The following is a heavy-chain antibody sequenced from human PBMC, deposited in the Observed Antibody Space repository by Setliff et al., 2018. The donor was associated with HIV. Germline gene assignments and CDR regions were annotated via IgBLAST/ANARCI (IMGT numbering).Heavy chain of an antibody. D-gene: IGHD6-13*01. CDR1: GDSINNNDYY. J-gene: IGHJ4*02. V-gene: IGHV4-39*01. CDR2: LYSSGRT. Sequence: SETLSLTCTVSGDSINNNDYYWAWIRQPPGKGLEWIGSLYSSGRTYYKSSLKSRVNISVDASRNQFSLRLDSLTAADTAIYYCAGSYGSSWFGPFDYWGQGTLVTVSS. CDR3: AGSYGSSWFGPFDY.